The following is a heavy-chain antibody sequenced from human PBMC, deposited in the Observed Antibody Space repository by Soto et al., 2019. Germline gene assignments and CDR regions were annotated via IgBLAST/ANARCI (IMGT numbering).Heavy chain of an antibody. CDR1: GYTFTGYY. V-gene: IGHV1-2*04. CDR3: ALDILTGYYAIDI. D-gene: IGHD3-9*01. J-gene: IGHJ3*02. Sequence: GASVKVSCKASGYTFTGYYMHWVRQAPGQGLEWMGWINPNSGGTNYAQKFQGWVTMTRDTSISTAYMELSRLRSDDTAVYYCALDILTGYYAIDIWGQGTRVTVSS. CDR2: INPNSGGT.